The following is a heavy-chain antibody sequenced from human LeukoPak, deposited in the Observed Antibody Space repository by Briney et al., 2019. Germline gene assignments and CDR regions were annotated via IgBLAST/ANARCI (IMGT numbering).Heavy chain of an antibody. CDR3: VRAWGDY. CDR2: IYNNGNT. V-gene: IGHV4-59*01. D-gene: IGHD1-26*01. Sequence: PSETLSLSCAASGXAIRSYYGSWIRQPPGKGQEWIGYIYNNGNTNYNPSLKSRVTISVDTSKNRFSLQLSSVTAADTAVYYCVRAWGDYWGQGILVTVSS. CDR1: GXAIRSYY. J-gene: IGHJ4*02.